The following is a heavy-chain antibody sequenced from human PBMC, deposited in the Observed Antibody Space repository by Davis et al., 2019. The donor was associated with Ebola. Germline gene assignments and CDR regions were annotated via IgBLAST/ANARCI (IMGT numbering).Heavy chain of an antibody. Sequence: PSETLSLTCTVSGGSISSGDYYWSWIRQHPGKGLEWIGYIYYSGSTYYNPSLKSRVTISVDTSKNQFSLKLSSVTAADTAVYYCASEGYDFWSGYRYDYWGQGTLVTVFS. CDR3: ASEGYDFWSGYRYDY. V-gene: IGHV4-31*03. D-gene: IGHD3-3*01. CDR2: IYYSGST. J-gene: IGHJ4*02. CDR1: GGSISSGDYY.